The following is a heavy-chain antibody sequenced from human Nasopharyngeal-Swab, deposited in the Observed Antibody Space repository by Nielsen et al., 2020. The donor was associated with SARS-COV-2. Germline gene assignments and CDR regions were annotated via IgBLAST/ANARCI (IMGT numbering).Heavy chain of an antibody. J-gene: IGHJ6*02. D-gene: IGHD6-19*01. CDR1: GGSISSGGYY. CDR3: ARDKGSGYSSGWYVYYYGLDV. V-gene: IGHV4-31*02. Sequence: SQTLSLTCAVSGGSISSGGYYWSWIRQHPGKGLEWIGYIYYSGSTYYNPSLKSRVTISVDTSKNQFSLKLSSVTAADTAVYYCARDKGSGYSSGWYVYYYGLDVWGQGTTVTVSS. CDR2: IYYSGST.